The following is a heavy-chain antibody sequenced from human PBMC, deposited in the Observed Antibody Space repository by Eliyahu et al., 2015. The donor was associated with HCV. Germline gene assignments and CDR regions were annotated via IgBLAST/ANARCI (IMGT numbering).Heavy chain of an antibody. Sequence: QVQLQQWGAGMLKPSETLSLICSVYDGSFSSYYWSWIRQPPGKGLEWIGEINHSGSANYHPSLKSRATISVDTSNKQFSLKLSSVTAADTAVYYCAISVDTTMADAFDIWGQGTMVTVSS. V-gene: IGHV4-34*01. CDR1: DGSFSSYY. D-gene: IGHD5-18*01. CDR3: AISVDTTMADAFDI. J-gene: IGHJ3*02. CDR2: INHSGSA.